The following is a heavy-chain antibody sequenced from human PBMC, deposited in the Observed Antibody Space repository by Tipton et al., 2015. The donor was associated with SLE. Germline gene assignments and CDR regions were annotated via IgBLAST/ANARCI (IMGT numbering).Heavy chain of an antibody. J-gene: IGHJ5*02. D-gene: IGHD2/OR15-2a*01. V-gene: IGHV4-34*01. CDR1: GGSFSGYY. CDR2: INHSGST. Sequence: TLSLTCAVYGGSFSGYYWSWIRQLPGKGLEWIGEINHSGSTNYNPSLKSRVTISVDTSKNQFSLKLSSVTAADTAVYYCARGLFYVGGGYNWFDPWGQGTLVTVSS. CDR3: ARGLFYVGGGYNWFDP.